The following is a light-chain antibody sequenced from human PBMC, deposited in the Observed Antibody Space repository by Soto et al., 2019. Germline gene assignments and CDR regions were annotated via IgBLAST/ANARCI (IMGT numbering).Light chain of an antibody. J-gene: IGLJ2*01. CDR2: STN. CDR1: SGSVSTSYY. Sequence: QAVVTQERSFSVSPGGAVTLTCGLSSGSVSTSYYPSWYQQTPGQAPRTLIYSTNTRSSGVPDRFSGSILGNKAALTITGAQAHDEPDYYCVLYMGSGISNVVFGGGTKVTVL. CDR3: VLYMGSGISNVV. V-gene: IGLV8-61*01.